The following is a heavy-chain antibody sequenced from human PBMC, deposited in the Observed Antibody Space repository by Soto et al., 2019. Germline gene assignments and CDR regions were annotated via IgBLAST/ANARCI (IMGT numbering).Heavy chain of an antibody. CDR2: IYYSGST. Sequence: PSETLSLTCTVSGGSISSGGYYWSWIRQHPGKGLEWIGYIYYSGSTYYNPSLKSRVTISVDTSKNQFSLKLSSVTAADTAVYYCASRYCSGGSCYGPHYEPWFDPWGQGTLVTVSS. J-gene: IGHJ5*02. CDR3: ASRYCSGGSCYGPHYEPWFDP. V-gene: IGHV4-31*03. CDR1: GGSISSGGYY. D-gene: IGHD2-15*01.